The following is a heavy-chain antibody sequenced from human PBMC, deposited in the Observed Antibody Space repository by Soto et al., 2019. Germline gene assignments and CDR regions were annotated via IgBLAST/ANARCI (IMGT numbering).Heavy chain of an antibody. CDR1: GGSFSKYG. V-gene: IGHV1-69*01. D-gene: IGHD1-1*01. CDR2: IIPRFGIG. CDR3: AGGYLENYFYAMDV. Sequence: QVQLVQSGAEVKMPVSSVRVSCKASGGSFSKYGISWVRPAPGQGLEWMGWIIPRFGIGNYAEKFLGRVTITADESTSTSHMELSSLTSEDTAVHFCAGGYLENYFYAMDVGGQGTTVPVAS. J-gene: IGHJ6*02.